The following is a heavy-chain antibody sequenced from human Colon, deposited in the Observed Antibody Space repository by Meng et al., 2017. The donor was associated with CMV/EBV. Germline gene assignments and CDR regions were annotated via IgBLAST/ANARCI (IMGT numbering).Heavy chain of an antibody. J-gene: IGHJ4*02. D-gene: IGHD6-19*01. V-gene: IGHV3-7*01. CDR2: IREDGNEK. CDR1: GFTFSDYG. Sequence: GGSLRLSCAASGFTFSDYGMTWVRQPPGKGLEWVANIREDGNEKYYVDSVKGRFTISRDNYKNSLHLQMNSLRAEDTAVYYCARGGGRYEYWGQGTLVTVSS. CDR3: ARGGGRYEY.